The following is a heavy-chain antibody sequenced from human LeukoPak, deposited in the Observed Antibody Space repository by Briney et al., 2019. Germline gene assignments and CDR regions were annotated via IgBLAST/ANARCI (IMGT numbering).Heavy chain of an antibody. V-gene: IGHV4-34*01. CDR1: GGSFSGYY. J-gene: IGHJ5*02. CDR2: INHSGST. CDR3: ARGPAVRGVPYNWFDP. Sequence: PPETLSLTCAVYGGSFSGYYWSWIRQPPGKGLEWIGEINHSGSTNYNPSLKSRVTISVDTSKNQFSLKLSSVTAADTAVYYCARGPAVRGVPYNWFDPWGQGTLVTVSS. D-gene: IGHD3-10*01.